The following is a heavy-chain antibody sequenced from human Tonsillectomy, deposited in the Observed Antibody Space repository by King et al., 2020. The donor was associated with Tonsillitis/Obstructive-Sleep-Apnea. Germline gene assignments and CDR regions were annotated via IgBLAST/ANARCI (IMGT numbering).Heavy chain of an antibody. J-gene: IGHJ5*02. Sequence: VQLVESGAEVKKPGESLRISCKGSGYSFTSYWISWVRQMPGKGLEWMGRIDPSDSYTNYSPSFQGHVTISADKSISTAYLQWSSLKASDTAMYYCARQYGSGSYEPNWFDPWGQGTLVTVSS. CDR2: IDPSDSYT. CDR3: ARQYGSGSYEPNWFDP. CDR1: GYSFTSYW. D-gene: IGHD3-10*01. V-gene: IGHV5-10-1*01.